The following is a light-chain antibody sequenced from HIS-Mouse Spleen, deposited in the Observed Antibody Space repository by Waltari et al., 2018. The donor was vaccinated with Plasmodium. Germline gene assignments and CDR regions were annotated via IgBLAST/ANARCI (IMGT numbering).Light chain of an antibody. J-gene: IGKJ3*01. CDR3: QQYYSYPFT. CDR1: QGISSY. CDR2: AAS. Sequence: AIRMTQSPSSFSASPGDRVTITCRPSQGISSYLAWYQQKPGKAPKLLIYAASTLQSGVPSRFSGSGSGTDFTLTISCLQSEDFATYYCQQYYSYPFTFGPGTKVDIK. V-gene: IGKV1-8*01.